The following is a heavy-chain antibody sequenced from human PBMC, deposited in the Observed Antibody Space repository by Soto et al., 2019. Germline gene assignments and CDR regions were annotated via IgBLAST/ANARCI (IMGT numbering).Heavy chain of an antibody. CDR2: ISPDSGAT. V-gene: IGHV1-2*02. CDR1: GNTFTGYY. Sequence: QMQLVQSGAEVKKPGASVKVSCQASGNTFTGYYVYWVRQAPGQGLGRMGGISPDSGATNYAQKFEGRVIMTTDTSIRIAYLELPGLRSDDTAMYYCARNNNWNSLDYWGQGTLVSVST. CDR3: ARNNNWNSLDY. J-gene: IGHJ4*02. D-gene: IGHD1-20*01.